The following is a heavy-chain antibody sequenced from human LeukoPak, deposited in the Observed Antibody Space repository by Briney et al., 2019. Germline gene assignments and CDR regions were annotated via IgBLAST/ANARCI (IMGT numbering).Heavy chain of an antibody. Sequence: PGGSLRLSCSAFGFIISDYAMHWVRQAPGKGLEYVSAISANGGSTYYADSVKGRFTISRDTSKNTLYLQLSSLRAEDTAMYHCVKDLYKGDTASWYFFHYWGQGTLVTVSS. CDR3: VKDLYKGDTASWYFFHY. J-gene: IGHJ4*02. V-gene: IGHV3-64D*06. D-gene: IGHD6-13*01. CDR1: GFIISDYA. CDR2: ISANGGST.